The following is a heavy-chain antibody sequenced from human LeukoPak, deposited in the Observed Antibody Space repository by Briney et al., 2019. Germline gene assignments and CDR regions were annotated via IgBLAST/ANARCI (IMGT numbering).Heavy chain of an antibody. CDR2: INHSGST. Sequence: SETLSLTCAVYGGSFSGYYWSWIRQPPGKGLEWIGEINHSGSTNYNPSLKSRVTISVDTSKNQFSLKLSSVTAADTAVYYCARARPAADGFDYWGQGTLVTVSS. CDR1: GGSFSGYY. D-gene: IGHD6-13*01. CDR3: ARARPAADGFDY. V-gene: IGHV4-34*01. J-gene: IGHJ4*02.